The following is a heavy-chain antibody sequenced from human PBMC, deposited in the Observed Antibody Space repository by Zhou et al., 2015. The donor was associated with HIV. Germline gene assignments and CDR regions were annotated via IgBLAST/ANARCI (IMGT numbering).Heavy chain of an antibody. J-gene: IGHJ6*02. CDR2: IIPILGIA. Sequence: QVQLVQSGAEVKKPGSSVKVSCKASGGTFSSYAISWVRQAPGQGLEWMGRIIPILGIANYAQKFQGRVTITADKSTSTAYMELSSLRSEDTAVYYCARDYSNDYYYYGMDVWGQGTTVTVSS. CDR3: ARDYSNDYYYYGMDV. CDR1: GGTFSSYA. D-gene: IGHD4-11*01. V-gene: IGHV1-69*09.